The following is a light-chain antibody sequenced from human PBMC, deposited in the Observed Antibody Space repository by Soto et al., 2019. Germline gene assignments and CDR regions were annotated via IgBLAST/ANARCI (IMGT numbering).Light chain of an antibody. CDR2: DAT. CDR1: QSVSNNF. Sequence: EIVLTQSPGTLSLSPGEGATLSCRASQSVSNNFLAWYQHTPGQAPRLLTYDATSRPTGIPDRFRGSGSGTDFTLTISRLETEEFAVYYCHQYGTSPLTFGQGNKVEIK. CDR3: HQYGTSPLT. V-gene: IGKV3-20*01. J-gene: IGKJ2*01.